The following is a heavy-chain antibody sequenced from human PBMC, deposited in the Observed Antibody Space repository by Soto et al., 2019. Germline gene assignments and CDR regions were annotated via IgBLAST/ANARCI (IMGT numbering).Heavy chain of an antibody. CDR3: AHASGGGTSAYFDY. J-gene: IGHJ4*02. CDR2: MYWDDDK. V-gene: IGHV2-5*02. CDR1: GFSLSTSDVG. D-gene: IGHD2-15*01. Sequence: QITLQESGPTLVKPTQTLTLTCTFSGFSLSTSDVGVGWIRQPPRKALEWLAVMYWDDDKRYSPSLKSRLPVTTDNSKNQVVLTMTNMDPVDTARYYCAHASGGGTSAYFDYWGQGTLVTVSS.